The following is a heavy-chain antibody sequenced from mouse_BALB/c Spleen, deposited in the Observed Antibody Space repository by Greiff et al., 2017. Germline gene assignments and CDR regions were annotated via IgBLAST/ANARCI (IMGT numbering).Heavy chain of an antibody. CDR1: GFAFSSYD. CDR3: ARQEDYFDY. CDR2: ISSGGGST. V-gene: IGHV5-12-1*01. Sequence: EVHLVESGGGLVKPGGSLKLSCAASGFAFSSYDMSWVRQTPEKRLEWVAYISSGGGSTYYPDTVKGRFTISRDNAKNTLYLQMSSLKSEDTAMYYCARQEDYFDYWGLGTTLTVSS. J-gene: IGHJ2*01.